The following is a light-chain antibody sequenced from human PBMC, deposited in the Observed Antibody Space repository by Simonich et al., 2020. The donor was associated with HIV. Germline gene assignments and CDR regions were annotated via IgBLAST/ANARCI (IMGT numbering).Light chain of an antibody. Sequence: IVMTQSPATLSVSPGERATLSCRASQSVSSNLAWYQQKPGPAPRLLIFDASTRATGVPAKFSGSGSGTEFTLTINSLQPDDFATYYCQVFNTYSLSFGGGTRVEIK. V-gene: IGKV3-15*01. CDR1: QSVSSN. CDR3: QVFNTYSLS. J-gene: IGKJ4*01. CDR2: DAS.